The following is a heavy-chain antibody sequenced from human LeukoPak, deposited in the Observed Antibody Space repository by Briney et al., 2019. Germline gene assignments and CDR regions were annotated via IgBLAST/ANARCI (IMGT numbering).Heavy chain of an antibody. J-gene: IGHJ3*01. CDR2: RRSKSKKYTT. CDR1: GFTLSDHL. Sequence: GGSLRLSCAASGFTLSDHLMDWVRQAPGKGLEWIGRRRSKSKKYTTEYAASVKGRFIISGDESRNSMFLQLNSLKTEDTAMYYCARDGAEGDDSAFDVWGQGTMVTVPS. CDR3: ARDGAEGDDSAFDV. D-gene: IGHD3-22*01. V-gene: IGHV3-72*01.